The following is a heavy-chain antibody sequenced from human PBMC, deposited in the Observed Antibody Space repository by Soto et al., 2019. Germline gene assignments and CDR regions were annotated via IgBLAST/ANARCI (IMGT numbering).Heavy chain of an antibody. CDR3: ARTYYDFWSGQRHDAFDI. J-gene: IGHJ3*02. CDR2: IYYSGST. CDR1: GGSISSSSYY. V-gene: IGHV4-39*01. Sequence: QLQLQESGPGLVKPSETLSLTCTVPGGSISSSSYYWGWIRQPPGKGLEWIGSIYYSGSTYYNPSLKSRVTISVDTSKNQFSLKLSSVTAADTAVFYCARTYYDFWSGQRHDAFDIWGQGTMVTVSS. D-gene: IGHD3-3*01.